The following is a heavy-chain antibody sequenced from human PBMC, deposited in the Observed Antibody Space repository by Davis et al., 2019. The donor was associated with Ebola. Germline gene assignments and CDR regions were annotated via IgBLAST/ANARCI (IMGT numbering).Heavy chain of an antibody. Sequence: ASSKVSCNASAYTFTSYGINWVRQPPGQGREWMGWISAYNGNTNYAQKLQDRVTMTTDNSTSTAYMELRSLRSDDTAVYYCARGGEPYGMDVWGQGTTVTVSS. CDR1: AYTFTSYG. J-gene: IGHJ6*02. V-gene: IGHV1-18*01. D-gene: IGHD3-16*01. CDR2: ISAYNGNT. CDR3: ARGGEPYGMDV.